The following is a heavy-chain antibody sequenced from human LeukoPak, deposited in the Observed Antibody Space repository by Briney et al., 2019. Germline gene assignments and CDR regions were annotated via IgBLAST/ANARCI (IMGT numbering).Heavy chain of an antibody. J-gene: IGHJ3*02. V-gene: IGHV1-46*01. CDR2: INPSGGGT. Sequence: ASVKVSYKASGYTFTSYYMHWVRQAPGQGLEWMGIINPSGGGTSYAQKFQGRVTMTRDTSTSTGYMELSSLRSEDTAVYYCARILRNRDSSGRYAFDIWGQGTMVTVSS. D-gene: IGHD3-22*01. CDR3: ARILRNRDSSGRYAFDI. CDR1: GYTFTSYY.